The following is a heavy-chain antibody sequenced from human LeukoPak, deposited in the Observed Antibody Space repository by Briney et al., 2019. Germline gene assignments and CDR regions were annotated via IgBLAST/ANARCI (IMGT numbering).Heavy chain of an antibody. J-gene: IGHJ4*02. Sequence: SETLSLTCAVYGGSFSGYYWSWIRQPPGKGLEWIGEINHSGSTNYNPSLKSRVTISVDTSKNQFSLKLSSVTAADTAVYYCARLEQLVLDYWGQGTLVTVSS. CDR3: ARLEQLVLDY. D-gene: IGHD6-6*01. CDR1: GGSFSGYY. CDR2: INHSGST. V-gene: IGHV4-34*01.